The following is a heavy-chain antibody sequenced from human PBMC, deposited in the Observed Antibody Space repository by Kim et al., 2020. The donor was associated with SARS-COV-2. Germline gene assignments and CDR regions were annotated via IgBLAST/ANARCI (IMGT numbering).Heavy chain of an antibody. CDR3: AKDHPSSGWPTFDS. J-gene: IGHJ4*01. D-gene: IGHD6-19*01. Sequence: GGSLRLSCEASGFTFGNYAMSWVRQTPGKGLEWVASVNNGNNPYYANSVKGRFTVSRDNAKNMFFLQMGNLRAEDSALYFCAKDHPSSGWPTFDSWGHGT. CDR1: GFTFGNYA. V-gene: IGHV3-23*01. CDR2: VNNGNNP.